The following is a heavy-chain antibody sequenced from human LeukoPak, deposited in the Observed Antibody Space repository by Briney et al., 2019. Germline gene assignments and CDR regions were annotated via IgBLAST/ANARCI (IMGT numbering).Heavy chain of an antibody. CDR2: ISSRGSTI. V-gene: IGHV3-48*01. D-gene: IGHD3-3*01. CDR1: GFTFRNYN. Sequence: PGGSLRLSCAASGFTFRNYNMNWVRQAPGKGLEWIPYISSRGSTIYYAESVKGRFTISRDNAENSLYLQMNSLRAEDTAVYYCARETYDFWSGYWCYWGQGTLVTVSS. J-gene: IGHJ4*02. CDR3: ARETYDFWSGYWCY.